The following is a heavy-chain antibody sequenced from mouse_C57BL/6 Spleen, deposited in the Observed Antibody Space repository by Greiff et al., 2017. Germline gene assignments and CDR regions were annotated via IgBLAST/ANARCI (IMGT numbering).Heavy chain of an antibody. D-gene: IGHD1-1*01. Sequence: EVKLQESGGGLVQPGGSLSLSCAASGFTFTDYYMSWVRQPPGKALEWLGFIRNKANGYTTEYSASVKGRFTISRDNSQSILYLQMNALRAEDSATYYCARYIYYGSSHYFDYWGQGTTLTVSS. CDR3: ARYIYYGSSHYFDY. CDR2: IRNKANGYTT. V-gene: IGHV7-3*01. J-gene: IGHJ2*01. CDR1: GFTFTDYY.